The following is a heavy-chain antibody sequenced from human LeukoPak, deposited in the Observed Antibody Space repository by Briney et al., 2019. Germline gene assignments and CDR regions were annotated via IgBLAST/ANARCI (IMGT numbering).Heavy chain of an antibody. CDR2: ISSSGSTI. Sequence: GGSLRLSCAASGFTFSSYEMNWVRQAPGKGLEWVSYISSSGSTIYYADSVKGRFTISRGNAKNSLYPQMNSLRAEDTAVYYCARVYDSSPFDYWGQGTLVTVSS. D-gene: IGHD3-22*01. CDR1: GFTFSSYE. CDR3: ARVYDSSPFDY. J-gene: IGHJ4*02. V-gene: IGHV3-48*03.